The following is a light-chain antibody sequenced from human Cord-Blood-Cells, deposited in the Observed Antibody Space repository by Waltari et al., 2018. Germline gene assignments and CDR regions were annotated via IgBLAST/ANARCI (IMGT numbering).Light chain of an antibody. CDR1: QDISND. CDR2: DAS. CDR3: QQYDNLPFT. V-gene: IGKV1-33*01. Sequence: DIQMTPSPSSMSAAVGDRVTITCQASQDISNDLNWYQQKPGQAPKLLIYDASNLETGGPSRFSGSGSGTDFTCTISSLQPEDIAKDYCQQYDNLPFTFGPGTKVDIK. J-gene: IGKJ3*01.